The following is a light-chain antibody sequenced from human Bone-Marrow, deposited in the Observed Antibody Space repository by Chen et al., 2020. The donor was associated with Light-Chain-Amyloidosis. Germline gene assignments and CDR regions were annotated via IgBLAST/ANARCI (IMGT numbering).Light chain of an antibody. Sequence: QPPLTQPPPVSGSPGQSIPISCPGTSSDVGGYNFVPWYQQHPGKAPKLMIYDVSNRPSGVSNRFSGSKSGNTASLTISGLQAEDEADYYCSSYTSSSTLEFGGGTKLTVL. CDR1: SSDVGGYNF. J-gene: IGLJ3*02. CDR2: DVS. CDR3: SSYTSSSTLE. V-gene: IGLV2-14*01.